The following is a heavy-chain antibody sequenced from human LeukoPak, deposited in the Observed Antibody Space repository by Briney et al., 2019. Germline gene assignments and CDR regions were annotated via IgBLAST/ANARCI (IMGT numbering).Heavy chain of an antibody. Sequence: GGSLRLSCAASGFTFSSYGMHWVRQAPGKGLEWVSFIRYDGSYKYYADSVKGRFTISRDNSKYTLYLQMNSLRAEDTAVYYCAKGDVSVTREFDYWGQGTLVTVSS. J-gene: IGHJ4*02. D-gene: IGHD7-27*01. CDR3: AKGDVSVTREFDY. V-gene: IGHV3-30*02. CDR2: IRYDGSYK. CDR1: GFTFSSYG.